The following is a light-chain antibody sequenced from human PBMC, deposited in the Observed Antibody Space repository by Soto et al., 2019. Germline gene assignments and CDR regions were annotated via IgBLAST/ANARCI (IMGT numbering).Light chain of an antibody. CDR3: QQYNNWPPIT. V-gene: IGKV3-15*01. CDR2: GAS. Sequence: QSPSTLSASVGDRVTITCRASQSISSWLAWYQQKPGQAPRLLIYGASTRATGISARFSGSGSGTEFTLTISSLQSEDFAVYYCQQYNNWPPITFGQGTRLEIK. CDR1: QSISSW. J-gene: IGKJ5*01.